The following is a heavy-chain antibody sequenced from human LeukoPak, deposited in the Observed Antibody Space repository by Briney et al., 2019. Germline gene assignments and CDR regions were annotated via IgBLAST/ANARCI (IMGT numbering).Heavy chain of an antibody. D-gene: IGHD5-12*01. CDR2: ISGSGGTT. J-gene: IGHJ4*02. V-gene: IGHV3-23*01. CDR3: ASLLWRGYTPFDY. Sequence: GGSLRLSCAASGFTFSNYAMSWVRQAPGKGLEWVSAISGSGGTTYYADSVKGRFTISRDNSKNMLYLQMNSLRAEDTAIYYCASLLWRGYTPFDYWGQGTLVTVSS. CDR1: GFTFSNYA.